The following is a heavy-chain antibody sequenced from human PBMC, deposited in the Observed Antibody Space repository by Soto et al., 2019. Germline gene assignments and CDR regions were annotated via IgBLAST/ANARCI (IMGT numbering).Heavy chain of an antibody. V-gene: IGHV4-4*02. CDR2: IYHSGST. CDR3: ARGKGGATGYYYYGMDV. Sequence: SETLSLTCAVSGCSISSSNWWSWVRQPPGKGLEWIGEIYHSGSTNYNPSLKSRVTISVDKSKNQFSLKLSSVTAADTAVYYCARGKGGATGYYYYGMDVWGQGTTVT. D-gene: IGHD2-21*01. J-gene: IGHJ6*02. CDR1: GCSISSSNW.